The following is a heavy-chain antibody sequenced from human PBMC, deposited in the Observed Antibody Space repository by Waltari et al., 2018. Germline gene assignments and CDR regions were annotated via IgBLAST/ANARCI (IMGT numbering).Heavy chain of an antibody. J-gene: IGHJ5*02. D-gene: IGHD3-3*01. CDR3: ARRIRVPFDGDFGWFDP. CDR2: IYYSGST. Sequence: QVQLQESGPGLVKPSETLSLTCTVSGGSISSYYWSWIRQPPGKGLEWIGYIYYSGSTNYNPSRKSRVTISVDTSKNQFSLKLSSVTAADTAVYYCARRIRVPFDGDFGWFDPWGQGTLVTVSS. V-gene: IGHV4-59*01. CDR1: GGSISSYY.